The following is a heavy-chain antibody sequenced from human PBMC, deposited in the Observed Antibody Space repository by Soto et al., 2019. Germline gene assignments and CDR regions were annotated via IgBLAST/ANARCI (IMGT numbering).Heavy chain of an antibody. CDR3: ARDGERDTGLNFYYYLHGMDA. CDR2: ISPYNGTT. D-gene: IGHD1-1*01. J-gene: IGHJ6*02. CDR1: GYTFTTYG. Sequence: ASVKVSCKASGYTFTTYGISWVRQAPGQGLEWMGWISPYNGTTKYAEKFQGEMTMTTDTATSTAYMDLRSLRSDDTAVYYCARDGERDTGLNFYYYLHGMDAWGQGTRVTV. V-gene: IGHV1-18*04.